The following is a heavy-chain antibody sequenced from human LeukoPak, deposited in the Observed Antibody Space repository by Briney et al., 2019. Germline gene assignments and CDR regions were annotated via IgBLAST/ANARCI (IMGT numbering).Heavy chain of an antibody. V-gene: IGHV3-30*02. CDR1: GFTFSSYG. CDR3: AKATYYYDSSGPRGAFDY. CDR2: IRYDGSNK. J-gene: IGHJ4*02. Sequence: GGSLRLSCAASGFTFSSYGMHWVRQAPGKGLEWVAFIRYDGSNKYYADSVKGRFTISRDNSKNTLYLQMNSLRAEDTAVYYCAKATYYYDSSGPRGAFDYWGQGTLVTVSS. D-gene: IGHD3-22*01.